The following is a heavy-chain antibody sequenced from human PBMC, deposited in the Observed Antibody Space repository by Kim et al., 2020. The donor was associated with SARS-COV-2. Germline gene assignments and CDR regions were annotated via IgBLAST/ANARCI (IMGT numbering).Heavy chain of an antibody. CDR1: GGSLSGYY. CDR3: ARAGRAGRPSWYSDV. V-gene: IGHV4-34*01. J-gene: IGHJ2*01. D-gene: IGHD6-6*01. Sequence: SETLSLTCGVSGGSLSGYYWTWIRQSPGNGLEWIGEINHSGTTNYNPSLKSRVAISRDTSKNQFSLRLNSVTAADSAVYFCARAGRAGRPSWYSDVWGRGSLVSVSS. CDR2: INHSGTT.